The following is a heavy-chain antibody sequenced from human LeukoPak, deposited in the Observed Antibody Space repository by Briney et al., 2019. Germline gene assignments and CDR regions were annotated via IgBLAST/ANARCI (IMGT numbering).Heavy chain of an antibody. Sequence: SVKVSCKASGGTFSSYAISWVRQAPGQGLEWMGGIIPIFGTANYAQKFQGRVTMTRDTSTSTVYMELSSLRSEDTAVYYCAREGDSSGYYRYWGQGTLVTVSS. J-gene: IGHJ4*02. CDR2: IIPIFGTA. V-gene: IGHV1-69*05. D-gene: IGHD3-22*01. CDR3: AREGDSSGYYRY. CDR1: GGTFSSYA.